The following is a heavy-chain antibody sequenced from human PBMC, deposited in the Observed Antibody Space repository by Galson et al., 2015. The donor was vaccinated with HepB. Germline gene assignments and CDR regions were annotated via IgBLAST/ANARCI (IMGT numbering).Heavy chain of an antibody. Sequence: SLRLSCAASGFTFTNAWMSWVRQAPGKGLEWVGRIVDKVDGETTDYAESVKGRFTISRDDSKNTVYLQMNSLKTEDTGVYYCATFWRSSGWYWFDPWGQGTLVTVSS. J-gene: IGHJ5*02. CDR1: GFTFTNAW. CDR3: ATFWRSSGWYWFDP. CDR2: IVDKVDGETT. D-gene: IGHD6-19*01. V-gene: IGHV3-15*04.